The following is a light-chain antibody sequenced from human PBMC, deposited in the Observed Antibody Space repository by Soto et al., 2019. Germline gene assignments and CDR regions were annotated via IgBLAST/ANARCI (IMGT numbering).Light chain of an antibody. Sequence: QSALTQPRSVSGSAGQSVTISCTGTSSDVGGYNYVSWYQRHPGKAPKLMIYDVSERPSGVPDRFSGSKSGNTASLTISGLQAEDEADYYCCSYAGSFYVFGTGTKVTVL. V-gene: IGLV2-11*01. CDR1: SSDVGGYNY. CDR3: CSYAGSFYV. CDR2: DVS. J-gene: IGLJ1*01.